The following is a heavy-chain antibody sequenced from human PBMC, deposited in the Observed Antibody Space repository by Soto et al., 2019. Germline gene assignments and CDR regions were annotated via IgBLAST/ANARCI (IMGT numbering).Heavy chain of an antibody. CDR1: GFTFSDYY. CDR3: ARAAALRDYDY. J-gene: IGHJ4*02. V-gene: IGHV3-11*05. CDR2: ISSSSSYT. Sequence: QVQLVESGGGLVKPGGSLRLSCAASGFTFSDYYMSWIRHAPGKGLEWVSYISSSSSYTNYADSVKGQFTISRDNAKNSLYLQMNSLRAADTAVYYYARAAALRDYDYCGQGTLVTVAS.